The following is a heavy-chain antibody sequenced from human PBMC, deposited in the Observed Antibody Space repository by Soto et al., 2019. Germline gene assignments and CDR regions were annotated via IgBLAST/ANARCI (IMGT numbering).Heavy chain of an antibody. CDR2: ISWNRGRI. Sequence: HLVESGGGLVQPGRSLRLSCVASGLSIDDSAMHWFRQVPGKGLEWVSGISWNRGRIGYADSVKGRFTISRDNAKSSLYLQMDSLRPEDTALYYCGKALKAYTVTTYFEHWARGAQVTVSS. V-gene: IGHV3-9*01. CDR3: GKALKAYTVTTYFEH. CDR1: GLSIDDSA. J-gene: IGHJ4*01. D-gene: IGHD4-17*01.